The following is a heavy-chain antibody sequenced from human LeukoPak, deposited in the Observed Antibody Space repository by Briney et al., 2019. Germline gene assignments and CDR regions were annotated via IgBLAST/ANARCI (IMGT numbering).Heavy chain of an antibody. V-gene: IGHV4-39*07. CDR3: ARDRYGSGSYYPYYFDY. J-gene: IGHJ4*02. CDR2: IYYSGST. Sequence: SETLSLTCTVSGGSISSSSYYWGWIRQPPGKGLEWIGSIYYSGSTYYNPSLKSRVTISIDTSKNQFSLKLSSVTAADTAVYYCARDRYGSGSYYPYYFDYWGQGTLVTVSS. CDR1: GGSISSSSYY. D-gene: IGHD3-10*01.